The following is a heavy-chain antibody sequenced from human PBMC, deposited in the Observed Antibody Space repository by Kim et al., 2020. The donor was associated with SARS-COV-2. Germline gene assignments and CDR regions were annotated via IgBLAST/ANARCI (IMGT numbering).Heavy chain of an antibody. D-gene: IGHD6-19*01. CDR2: IIPIFGTA. CDR3: ARGLRGWYSPGGEGY. J-gene: IGHJ4*02. Sequence: SVKVSCKASGGTFSSYAISWVRQAPGQGLEWMGGIIPIFGTANYAQKFQGRVTITADESTSTAYMELSSLRSEDTAVYYCARGLRGWYSPGGEGYWGQGTLVTVSS. V-gene: IGHV1-69*13. CDR1: GGTFSSYA.